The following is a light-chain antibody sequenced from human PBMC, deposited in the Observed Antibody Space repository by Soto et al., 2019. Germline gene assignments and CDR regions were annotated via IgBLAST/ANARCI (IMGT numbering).Light chain of an antibody. Sequence: EIVMTQSPATLSVSPGVRATLSCRASQGVRSNLAWYQQKPGQAPRPLIYTASTRATGAPPRFSGRGSGTEFTLTISSLQSEDFAVYYCQQYNNWPPTFGQGTKVEI. V-gene: IGKV3-15*01. CDR2: TAS. CDR1: QGVRSN. J-gene: IGKJ1*01. CDR3: QQYNNWPPT.